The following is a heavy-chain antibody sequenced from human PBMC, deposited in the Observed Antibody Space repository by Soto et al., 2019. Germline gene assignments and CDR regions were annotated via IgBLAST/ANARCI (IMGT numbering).Heavy chain of an antibody. CDR3: SRGRGGSMVRAQTNFYTYGMDV. CDR1: GFTFSDHY. D-gene: IGHD3-16*01. CDR2: TRNKANSYTT. J-gene: IGHJ6*02. Sequence: PGGSLRLSCAASGFTFSDHYMDWVRQAPGKGLEWVGRTRNKANSYTTEYAASVKGRFTISRDDSKNSLYLQMNSLKTEDTAVYYCSRGRGGSMVRAQTNFYTYGMDVWGQGTTVTVSS. V-gene: IGHV3-72*01.